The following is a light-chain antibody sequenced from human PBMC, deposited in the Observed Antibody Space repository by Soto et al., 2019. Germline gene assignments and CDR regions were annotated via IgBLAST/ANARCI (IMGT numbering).Light chain of an antibody. Sequence: EFVLTESPGTLSVSLGERATLSCRASQSVSIHLAWYQQKPGQAPRLLIYGASSRATGIPARFSASGSGTDFTLTISDVQPEDFALYYCHQRQSWPRTFGQGTKVDIK. J-gene: IGKJ1*01. CDR2: GAS. V-gene: IGKV3-11*01. CDR1: QSVSIH. CDR3: HQRQSWPRT.